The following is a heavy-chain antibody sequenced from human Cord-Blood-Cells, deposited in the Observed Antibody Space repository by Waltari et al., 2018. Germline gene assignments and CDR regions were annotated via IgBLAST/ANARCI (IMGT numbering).Heavy chain of an antibody. J-gene: IGHJ6*03. V-gene: IGHV1-69*09. CDR2: IIPILGRA. CDR3: AHGDGYSSSWYYYYYMDV. D-gene: IGHD6-13*01. Sequence: QVQLVQSGAEVKKPGSSVKVSCKASGGTFSSYAISWVRQAPGQGLEWMGRIIPILGRANYAQKFQGRVTITADKSTSTAYMELSSLRSEDTAVYYCAHGDGYSSSWYYYYYMDVWGKGTTVTVSS. CDR1: GGTFSSYA.